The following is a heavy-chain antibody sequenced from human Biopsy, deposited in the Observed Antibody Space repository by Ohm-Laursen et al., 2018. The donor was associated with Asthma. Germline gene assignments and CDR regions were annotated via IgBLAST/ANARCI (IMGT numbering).Heavy chain of an antibody. V-gene: IGHV1-69*13. D-gene: IGHD2-2*01. Sequence: ASVKVSCKSLGGTFNTYVIGWVRQAPGQGLEWMGGINSGFGTTNSPQKFQDRVMMTADDSTSTVYMELSSLRSEDTAVYYCARKAGSCISRTCYSLDFWGPGTLVTVSS. CDR2: INSGFGTT. J-gene: IGHJ4*02. CDR1: GGTFNTYV. CDR3: ARKAGSCISRTCYSLDF.